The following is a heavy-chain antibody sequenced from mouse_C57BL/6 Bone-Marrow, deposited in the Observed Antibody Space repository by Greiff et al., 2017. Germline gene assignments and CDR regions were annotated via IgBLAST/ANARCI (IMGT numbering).Heavy chain of an antibody. CDR3: VSYGSSYGYAMDY. D-gene: IGHD1-1*01. CDR2: INPNNGGT. CDR1: GYTFTDYN. J-gene: IGHJ4*01. Sequence: EVQLQQSGPELVKPGASVKMSCKASGYTFTDYNMHWVKQSHGKSLEWIGDINPNNGGTSYNQKFKGKATLTVNKSSSTAYMELRSLTSEDSAVYYCVSYGSSYGYAMDYWGQGTSVTVSS. V-gene: IGHV1-22*01.